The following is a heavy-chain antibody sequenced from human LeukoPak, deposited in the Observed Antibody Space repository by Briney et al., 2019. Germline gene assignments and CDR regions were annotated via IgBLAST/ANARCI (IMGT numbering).Heavy chain of an antibody. J-gene: IGHJ6*03. CDR1: GFTFSSYG. Sequence: GGSLRLSCAASGFTFSSYGMSWVRQAPGKGLEWVSAISGSGGSTYYADSVKGRFTISRDNSKNTLYLQMNSLRAEDTAVYYCAKEGVYSRESRYYYMDVWGKGTTVTISS. D-gene: IGHD6-13*01. CDR2: ISGSGGST. V-gene: IGHV3-23*01. CDR3: AKEGVYSRESRYYYMDV.